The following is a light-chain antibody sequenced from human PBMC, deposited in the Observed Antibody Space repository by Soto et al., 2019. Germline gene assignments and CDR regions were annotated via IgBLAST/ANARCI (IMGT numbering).Light chain of an antibody. CDR2: KAS. Sequence: DLQMTQSPSTLSASVGDRVTITCRASQSISSWLAWYQQKPGKAPKLLIYKASSLESGVPSRFSGSGSGTEFTLTISSLQPDDSATYYCQQYNSYSYTFGQGTKLEIK. V-gene: IGKV1-5*03. CDR3: QQYNSYSYT. CDR1: QSISSW. J-gene: IGKJ2*01.